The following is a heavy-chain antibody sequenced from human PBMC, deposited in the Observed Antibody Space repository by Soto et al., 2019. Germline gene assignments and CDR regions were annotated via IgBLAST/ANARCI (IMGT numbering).Heavy chain of an antibody. Sequence: GGSLRLSCAASGFTFSSYGMHWVRQAPGKGLEWVAVIWYDGSNKYYADSVKGRFTISRDNSKNTLYLQMNSLRAEDTAVYYCARGGRCYYDSSGYCHDYWGQGTLVTVSS. CDR2: IWYDGSNK. D-gene: IGHD3-22*01. J-gene: IGHJ4*02. V-gene: IGHV3-33*01. CDR3: ARGGRCYYDSSGYCHDY. CDR1: GFTFSSYG.